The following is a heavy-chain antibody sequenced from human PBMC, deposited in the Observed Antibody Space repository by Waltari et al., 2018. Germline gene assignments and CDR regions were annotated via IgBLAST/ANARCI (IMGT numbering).Heavy chain of an antibody. J-gene: IGHJ4*02. Sequence: QVQLVQSGAEVKKPGASVKVFCKASGYTFPSYDINWVRQATGQGLECLGWRNPNSDKTDNAQKFQGRSTITTNTAISTAYMKLISVRAEDTAVNYCARGLSSGYLNYWGQGTLVIVSS. CDR2: RNPNSDKT. CDR3: ARGLSSGYLNY. V-gene: IGHV1-8*01. D-gene: IGHD3-22*01. CDR1: GYTFPSYD.